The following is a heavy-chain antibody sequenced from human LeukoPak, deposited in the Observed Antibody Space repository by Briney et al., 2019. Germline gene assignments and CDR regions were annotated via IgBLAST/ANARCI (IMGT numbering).Heavy chain of an antibody. V-gene: IGHV3-33*06. CDR1: GFTFSSYG. Sequence: GRSLRLSCAASGFTFSSYGMHWVRQAPGKGLEWVAVIWYDGSNKYYADSVKGRFTISRDNSKNTLYLQMNSLRAEDTAVYYCAKDSPYYDILTGRLLDYWGQGTLVTVSS. D-gene: IGHD3-9*01. CDR3: AKDSPYYDILTGRLLDY. CDR2: IWYDGSNK. J-gene: IGHJ4*02.